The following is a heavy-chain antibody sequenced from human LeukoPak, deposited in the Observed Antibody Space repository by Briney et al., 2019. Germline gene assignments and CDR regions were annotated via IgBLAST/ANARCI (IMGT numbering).Heavy chain of an antibody. J-gene: IGHJ4*02. D-gene: IGHD6-19*01. V-gene: IGHV1-69*13. CDR1: GGTFSSYA. CDR2: IIPIFATA. Sequence: ASVKVSCKASGGTFSSYAISWVRQAPGQGLEWMGGIIPIFATANYAQKFQGRVTITADESTSTAYMELSSLRSGDTAVYYCARDSGIVVAGTFDYWGQGTLVTVSS. CDR3: ARDSGIVVAGTFDY.